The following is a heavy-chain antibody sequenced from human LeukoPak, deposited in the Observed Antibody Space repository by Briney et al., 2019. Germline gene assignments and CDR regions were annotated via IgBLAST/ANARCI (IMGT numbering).Heavy chain of an antibody. J-gene: IGHJ4*02. Sequence: GGSLRLSCAASGFTFSSYAMSGVRQAPGKGLEWGSAISGSGGSTYYAASVKGRFTISRDNSKNTLYLQMNSLRAADTAVYYCARDRSLGFLEWLTGHVIDYWGQGTLVTVSS. V-gene: IGHV3-23*01. D-gene: IGHD3-3*01. CDR1: GFTFSSYA. CDR2: ISGSGGST. CDR3: ARDRSLGFLEWLTGHVIDY.